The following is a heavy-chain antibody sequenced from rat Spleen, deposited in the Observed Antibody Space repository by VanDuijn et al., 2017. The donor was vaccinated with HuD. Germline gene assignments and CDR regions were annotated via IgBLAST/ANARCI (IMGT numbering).Heavy chain of an antibody. Sequence: EVQLVESGGGLVQPGRSLKLSCAASEFTFSNYYMAWVRQAPKKGLEWIATISTSGVRTYYPDSVKGRFTISRDNAKSSLYLQMNSLKSEETATYYCARQGIPTMGMTYYWYFDFWGPGTMVTVSS. CDR2: ISTSGVRT. V-gene: IGHV5S11*01. CDR1: EFTFSNYY. CDR3: ARQGIPTMGMTYYWYFDF. D-gene: IGHD1-7*01. J-gene: IGHJ1*01.